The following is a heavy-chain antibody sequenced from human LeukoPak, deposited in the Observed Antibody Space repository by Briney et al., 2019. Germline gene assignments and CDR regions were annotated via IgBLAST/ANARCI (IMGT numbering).Heavy chain of an antibody. CDR2: INHSGST. D-gene: IGHD1-7*01. CDR3: ARGRNWNSWFDY. CDR1: GGSFSGYY. V-gene: IGHV4-34*01. Sequence: KPSETLSLTCAVYGGSFSGYYWSWIRQPPGKGLEWIGEINHSGSTNYNPSLKSRVTISVDTSKNQFSLKLSSVTAADTAVYYCARGRNWNSWFDYWGQGTLVTVSS. J-gene: IGHJ4*02.